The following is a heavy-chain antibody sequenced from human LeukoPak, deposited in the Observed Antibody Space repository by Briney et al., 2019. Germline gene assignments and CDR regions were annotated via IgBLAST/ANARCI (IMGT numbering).Heavy chain of an antibody. CDR3: ARGGRGVVPAALDY. J-gene: IGHJ4*02. V-gene: IGHV3-33*01. D-gene: IGHD2-2*01. CDR2: IWYDGSNK. Sequence: GRSLRLSCAASGFTFSNYGMHWVRQAPGKGLEWVAVIWYDGSNKYYADSVKGRFTISRDNSKNTLYLQMNSLRAEDTAVYYCARGGRGVVPAALDYWGQGTLVTVSS. CDR1: GFTFSNYG.